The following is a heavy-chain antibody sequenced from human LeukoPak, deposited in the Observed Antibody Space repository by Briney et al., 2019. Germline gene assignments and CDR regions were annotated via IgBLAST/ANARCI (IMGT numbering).Heavy chain of an antibody. D-gene: IGHD2-15*01. CDR3: FLSGSWYWYFDL. V-gene: IGHV1-8*01. CDR1: VYTFTSYG. J-gene: IGHJ4*02. CDR2: MNPNSGNT. Sequence: AAVKVSCKASVYTFTSYGINWVRQATGQGLEWKGWMNPNSGNTGYAQKFQGRVTMTRNSSISKDNMELRSKRPEDTAVYYCFLSGSWYWYFDLGGEGTLVTVSS.